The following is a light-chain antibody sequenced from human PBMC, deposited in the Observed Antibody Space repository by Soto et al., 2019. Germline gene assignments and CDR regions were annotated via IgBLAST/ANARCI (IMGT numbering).Light chain of an antibody. Sequence: EIGSTQSPGTLSLSPGERATLSCRASQSVSSTYLAWYQQKPGQAPRLVIYDASTRATDTPARFSGSGSGTEFTLTISSLQSEDLAIYYCQQYDDWPLTFGGGTNV. V-gene: IGKV3D-15*01. CDR2: DAS. CDR1: QSVSSTY. J-gene: IGKJ4*01. CDR3: QQYDDWPLT.